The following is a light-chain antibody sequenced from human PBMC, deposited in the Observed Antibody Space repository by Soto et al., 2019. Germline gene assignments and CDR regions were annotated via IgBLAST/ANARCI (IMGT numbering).Light chain of an antibody. CDR3: QQRSHWPPT. V-gene: IGKV3-11*01. CDR1: QSVSIY. Sequence: EIVLTQSPATLSLSPGERATLSCRASQSVSIYLAWYQQKPGQAPRLLIYDASNRATGIPARFSGSGSGTDFTLTISSLEPEDFAVYYCQQRSHWPPTFGPGTKVDIK. CDR2: DAS. J-gene: IGKJ3*01.